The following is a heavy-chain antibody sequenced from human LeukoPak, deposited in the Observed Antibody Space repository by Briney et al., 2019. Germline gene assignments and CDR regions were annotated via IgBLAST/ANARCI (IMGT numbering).Heavy chain of an antibody. V-gene: IGHV3-30*09. CDR2: ISYDGSNE. J-gene: IGHJ6*02. CDR1: EFTFSSHT. CDR3: ARDSGYTNGHGMDV. Sequence: GGSLRLSCATSEFTFSSHTMHWVRQAPGKGLEWVALISYDGSNEYYADSVKGRFAVSRDNSKNTLYLQMNSLKAEDTALYYCARDSGYTNGHGMDVWGQGTTVTVSS. D-gene: IGHD2-15*01.